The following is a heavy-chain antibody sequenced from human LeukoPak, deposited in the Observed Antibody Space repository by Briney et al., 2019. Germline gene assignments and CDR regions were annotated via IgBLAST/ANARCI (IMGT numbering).Heavy chain of an antibody. V-gene: IGHV1-2*02. CDR1: GYTFTGYY. J-gene: IGHJ3*02. D-gene: IGHD3-9*01. Sequence: GASVKVSCKASGYTFTGYYMHWVRQAPGQGLEWMGWINPNSGGTNYAQKLQGRVTMTRDTSISTAYMELSRLRSEDTAVYYCARAAKLRCFDADAFDIWGQGTMVTVSS. CDR2: INPNSGGT. CDR3: ARAAKLRCFDADAFDI.